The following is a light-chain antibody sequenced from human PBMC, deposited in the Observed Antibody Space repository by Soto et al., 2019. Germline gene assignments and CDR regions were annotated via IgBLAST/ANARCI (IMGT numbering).Light chain of an antibody. CDR2: AAS. CDR1: QNVGNN. J-gene: IGKJ2*02. V-gene: IGKV3-11*01. CDR3: QQRSRWPRGT. Sequence: VLTQSPATLSLSPGESATLSCRAGQNVGNNLAWYQQKSGQAPRLLIYAASDRATGVPARFSGGMSGTDFTLTISSLEPEDFATYFCQQRSRWPRGTFGRGT.